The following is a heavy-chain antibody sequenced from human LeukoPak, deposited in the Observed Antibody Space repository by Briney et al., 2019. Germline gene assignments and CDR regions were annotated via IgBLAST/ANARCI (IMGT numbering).Heavy chain of an antibody. D-gene: IGHD1-26*01. CDR1: GFIFSNYW. CDR3: ARVAGATLNEYYYGMDV. J-gene: IGHJ6*02. Sequence: PGGSLRLSCAGSGFIFSNYWLGWVRQAPGKGLQWVANIKGDGSEQHYADSVKGRFTISRDNSKNTLYLQMNSLRAEDTAVYYCARVAGATLNEYYYGMDVWGQGTTVTVSS. CDR2: IKGDGSEQ. V-gene: IGHV3-7*01.